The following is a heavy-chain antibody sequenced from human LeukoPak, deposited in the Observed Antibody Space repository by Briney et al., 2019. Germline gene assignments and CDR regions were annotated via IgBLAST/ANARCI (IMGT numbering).Heavy chain of an antibody. CDR1: GFTLSSYA. CDR3: VTDYGGSSGAFDI. Sequence: GGSLRLSCTGPGFTLSSYAMNWVRRAPGQGLEWVSSISSSSSSDIYYTDSVKGRFTISRDNAKNSLYLQMNSLRAEDTAVYYCVTDYGGSSGAFDIWGQGTMVTVSS. J-gene: IGHJ3*02. V-gene: IGHV3-21*01. D-gene: IGHD4-23*01. CDR2: ISSSSSSDI.